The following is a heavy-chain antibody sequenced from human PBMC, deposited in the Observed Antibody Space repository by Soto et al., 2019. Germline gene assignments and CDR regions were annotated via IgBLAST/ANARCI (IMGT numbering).Heavy chain of an antibody. Sequence: SETLSLTCTVSGGSISSGGYYWSWIRQHPGKGLEWIGYIYYSGSTYYNPSLKSRVTISVDTSKNQFSLKLSSVTAADTAVYYCARPNGSGSYPGYYFDYWGQGTLVTVSS. V-gene: IGHV4-31*03. CDR3: ARPNGSGSYPGYYFDY. D-gene: IGHD3-10*01. CDR2: IYYSGST. J-gene: IGHJ4*02. CDR1: GGSISSGGYY.